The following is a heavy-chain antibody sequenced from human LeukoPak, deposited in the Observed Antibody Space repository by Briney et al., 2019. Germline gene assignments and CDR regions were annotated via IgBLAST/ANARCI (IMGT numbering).Heavy chain of an antibody. CDR1: GFTFSSYS. V-gene: IGHV3-21*01. CDR2: ISSDSSYI. J-gene: IGHJ4*02. CDR3: VRGSYGAYDY. D-gene: IGHD4-17*01. Sequence: SGGSLRLSCAASGFTFSSYSMNWVRQAPGKGLEWVSSISSDSSYIYYADAVHGRFTVSRDNAKYSLYLQMNSLRAEDTAVYYCVRGSYGAYDYWGQGSLVTVSS.